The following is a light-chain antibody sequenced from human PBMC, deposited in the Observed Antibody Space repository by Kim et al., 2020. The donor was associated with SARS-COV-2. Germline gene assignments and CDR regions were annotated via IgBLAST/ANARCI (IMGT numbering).Light chain of an antibody. J-gene: IGLJ3*02. CDR3: SSYAGSNNWV. CDR2: EVS. V-gene: IGLV2-8*01. Sequence: QSALTQPPSASGSPGQSVTVSCTGTSSDIGDYKYVSWYQQHPGKAPRLMIYEVSKWPSGVPDRFSGSKSGNTASLTVSGLQAEDEADYYCSSYAGSNNWVFGGGTKLT. CDR1: SSDIGDYKY.